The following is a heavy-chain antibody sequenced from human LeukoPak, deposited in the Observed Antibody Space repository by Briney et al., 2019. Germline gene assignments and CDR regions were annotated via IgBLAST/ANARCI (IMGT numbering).Heavy chain of an antibody. CDR2: ISWNSGSI. J-gene: IGHJ4*02. V-gene: IGHV3-9*03. D-gene: IGHD6-19*01. CDR3: AKGTQAVAGTFFDY. CDR1: GFTFDDYA. Sequence: GGSLRLSCAASGFTFDDYAMHWVRQAPGKGLEWVSGISWNSGSIGYADSMKGRFTISRDNAKNSLYLQMNSLRAEDMALYYCAKGTQAVAGTFFDYWGQGTLVTVSS.